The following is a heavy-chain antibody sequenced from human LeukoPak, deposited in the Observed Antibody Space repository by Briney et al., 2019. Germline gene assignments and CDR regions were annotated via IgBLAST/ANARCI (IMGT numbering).Heavy chain of an antibody. CDR2: IYYSGST. CDR3: ARESDYDILTGSIDY. J-gene: IGHJ4*02. CDR1: GGSISSYY. V-gene: IGHV4-59*01. D-gene: IGHD3-9*01. Sequence: SETLSLTCTVSGGSISSYYWSWIRQPPGKGLEWIGYIYYSGSTNYNPSLKSRVTISVDTSKNQFSLKLSSVTAADTAVYYCARESDYDILTGSIDYWGQGTLVTVSS.